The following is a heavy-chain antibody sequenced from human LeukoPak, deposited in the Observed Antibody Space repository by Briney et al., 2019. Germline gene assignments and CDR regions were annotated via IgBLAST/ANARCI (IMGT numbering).Heavy chain of an antibody. CDR3: AKDTSVGAFDI. V-gene: IGHV3-23*01. J-gene: IGHJ3*02. Sequence: GGSLRLSCAASGLTFSNFAMSWVRQAPGKGLEWVSGISGSDRSTYYADSVKGRFIISRDNSKNTLYLQMNSLRAEDTAVYYCAKDTSVGAFDIWGQGTMVTVSS. CDR2: ISGSDRST. CDR1: GLTFSNFA. D-gene: IGHD5/OR15-5a*01.